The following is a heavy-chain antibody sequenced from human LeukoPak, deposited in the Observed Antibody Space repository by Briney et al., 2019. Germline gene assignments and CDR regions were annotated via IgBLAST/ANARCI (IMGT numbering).Heavy chain of an antibody. CDR2: IHYTGST. V-gene: IGHV4-59*08. CDR1: GGSISDNS. CDR3: ARLSHIAEAGAYSYHSLTI. J-gene: IGHJ4*02. Sequence: PPETLSLTCSVSGGSISDNSWSWIRRPPGKGLEWIGHIHYTGSTDYNPSLKSRVTLSLDTPKNQFSLKVSSVTAADTAVYYCARLSHIAEAGAYSYHSLTIWGQGALVTVSS. D-gene: IGHD6-13*01.